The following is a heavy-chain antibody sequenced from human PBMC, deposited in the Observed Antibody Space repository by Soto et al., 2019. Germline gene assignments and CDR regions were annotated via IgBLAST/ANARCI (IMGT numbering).Heavy chain of an antibody. CDR2: IYWDDDK. V-gene: IGHV2-5*02. J-gene: IGHJ6*02. D-gene: IGHD6-13*01. CDR3: AHAEQQLGGHYYYYVLAV. CDR1: GFSLSTKKVG. Sequence: QITLKESGPTLVKPTQTLTLTCTFSGFSLSTKKVGVGWFRQPPGKALAWLALIYWDDDKRSSPSLKPSLTVTKDTAKNQVVLTLTHMNPVDTATYYCAHAEQQLGGHYYYYVLAVWGPGISVTVSS.